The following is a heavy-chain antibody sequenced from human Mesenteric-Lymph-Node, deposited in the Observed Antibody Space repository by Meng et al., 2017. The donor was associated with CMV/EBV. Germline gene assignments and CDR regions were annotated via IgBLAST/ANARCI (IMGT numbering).Heavy chain of an antibody. CDR1: GGSFSSYY. D-gene: IGHD3-9*01. J-gene: IGHJ4*02. V-gene: IGHV4-34*01. CDR2: INRSGST. CDR3: ARVSSYVILTGYFDY. Sequence: VQLHQGGGVLLKLSAPLSVTCSVYGGSFSSYYWNSIRQSPEKGLEWIVEINRSGSTTYNPSFTSRIIISVDTSTNQISLNMSSVTAADTAVYYCARVSSYVILTGYFDYWGQGALVTVSS.